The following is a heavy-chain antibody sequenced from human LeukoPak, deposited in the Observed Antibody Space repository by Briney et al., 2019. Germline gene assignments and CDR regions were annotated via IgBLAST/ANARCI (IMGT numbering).Heavy chain of an antibody. CDR1: GGTFSSYA. D-gene: IGHD2-2*01. V-gene: IGHV1-69*13. J-gene: IGHJ6*04. Sequence: SVKVSCKASGGTFSSYAISWVRQAPGKGLEWLGGIIPIFGTANYAQKFQGRVTITADESTSTAYMELSGLRSEDTAVYYCARDNCSSTSCPAFDYGMDVWGKGTTVTVSS. CDR2: IIPIFGTA. CDR3: ARDNCSSTSCPAFDYGMDV.